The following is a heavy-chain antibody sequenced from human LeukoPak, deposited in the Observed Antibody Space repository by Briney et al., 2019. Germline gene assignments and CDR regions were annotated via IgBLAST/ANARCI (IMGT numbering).Heavy chain of an antibody. J-gene: IGHJ6*04. D-gene: IGHD3-10*02. Sequence: GGSLRLSCAASGVTFSSYEMNWVRQAPGKGLEWISYISSSGSTIYYADSVKGRFTISRDNAKNSLYLQMNSLRAEDTAVYYCAELGITMIGGVWGKGTTVTISS. CDR1: GVTFSSYE. CDR2: ISSSGSTI. V-gene: IGHV3-48*03. CDR3: AELGITMIGGV.